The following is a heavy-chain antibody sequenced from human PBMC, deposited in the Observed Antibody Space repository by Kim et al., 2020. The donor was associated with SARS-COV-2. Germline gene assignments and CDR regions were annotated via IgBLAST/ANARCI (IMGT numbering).Heavy chain of an antibody. D-gene: IGHD3-22*01. CDR3: ARARITMVVVVKYFDY. V-gene: IGHV4-31*02. J-gene: IGHJ4*02. Sequence: PSLTSRGTISVDTAKNQFSRKLGSVTAADTAVYYCARARITMVVVVKYFDYWGQGTLVTVSS.